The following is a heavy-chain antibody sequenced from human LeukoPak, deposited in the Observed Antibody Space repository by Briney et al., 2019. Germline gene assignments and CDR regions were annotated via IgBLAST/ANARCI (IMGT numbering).Heavy chain of an antibody. CDR2: IRYDGSNK. V-gene: IGHV3-30*02. D-gene: IGHD2/OR15-2a*01. J-gene: IGHJ5*02. Sequence: GGSLRLSCAASGFTFSSFGMHWVRQAPGKGLEWVAFIRYDGSNKYYADSVKGRFTVSRDNSKNTLYLQMNSLRAEDTAVYYCVVITQAWGQGTLVTVSS. CDR3: VVITQA. CDR1: GFTFSSFG.